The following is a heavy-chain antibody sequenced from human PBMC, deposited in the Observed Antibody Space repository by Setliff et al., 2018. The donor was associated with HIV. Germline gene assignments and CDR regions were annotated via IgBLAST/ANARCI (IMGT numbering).Heavy chain of an antibody. D-gene: IGHD3-22*01. CDR1: GGSISSHY. CDR3: ASTYYYDSLHFHH. J-gene: IGHJ1*01. V-gene: IGHV4-59*11. CDR2: IYYSGST. Sequence: NPSETLSLTCTVSGGSISSHYWSWIRQPPGKGLGWIGYIYYSGSTNYNPSLKSRVTMSVDTSKNQFSLKLSSVTAADTAVYYCASTYYYDSLHFHHWGQGTLVTVSS.